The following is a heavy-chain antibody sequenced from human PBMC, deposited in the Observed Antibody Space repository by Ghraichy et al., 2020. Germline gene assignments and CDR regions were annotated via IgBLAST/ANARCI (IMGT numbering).Heavy chain of an antibody. J-gene: IGHJ4*02. V-gene: IGHV1-69*02. Sequence: SVKVSCKASESTCISYSISCVLQTPVQGLEWMGRIIPILGIANYAQKFQGRVTITADKSTSTAYMELSSLRSEDTAVYYCARNSYWGQGTLVTVSS. CDR3: ARNSY. D-gene: IGHD2/OR15-2a*01. CDR1: ESTCISYS. CDR2: IIPILGIA.